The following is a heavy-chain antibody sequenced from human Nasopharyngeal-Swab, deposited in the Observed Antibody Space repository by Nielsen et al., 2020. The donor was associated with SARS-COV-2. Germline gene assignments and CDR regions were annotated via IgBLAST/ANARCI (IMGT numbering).Heavy chain of an antibody. Sequence: GGSLRLSCAASGFGFSGYAMHWVRQAPGKGLEWVALIWYDGSNKYYAGSVKGRFTISRDNSKNTLFLQMSSLRAEDTAVYFCARESLDYGTFRLHYGMDVWGQGTTVTVSS. CDR3: ARESLDYGTFRLHYGMDV. J-gene: IGHJ6*02. D-gene: IGHD4-17*01. CDR2: IWYDGSNK. CDR1: GFGFSGYA. V-gene: IGHV3-33*01.